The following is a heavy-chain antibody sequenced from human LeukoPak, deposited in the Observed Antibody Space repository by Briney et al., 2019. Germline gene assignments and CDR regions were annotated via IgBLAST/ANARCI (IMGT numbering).Heavy chain of an antibody. D-gene: IGHD3-22*01. J-gene: IGHJ4*02. V-gene: IGHV4-39*01. CDR1: GGSTSSSSYY. Sequence: PSETLSLNCTVSGGSTSSSSYYWGWIRQPPGKGLEWIGNIYYTGRTYYNPSLKSRVAISVDTSKNQFSLKLSSVSAADTAVYYCARLYYYDSSGPPLWGQGTLVTVSS. CDR2: IYYTGRT. CDR3: ARLYYYDSSGPPL.